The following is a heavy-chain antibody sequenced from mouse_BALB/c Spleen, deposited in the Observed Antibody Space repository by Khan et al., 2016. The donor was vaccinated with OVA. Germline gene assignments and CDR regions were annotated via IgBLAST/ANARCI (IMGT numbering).Heavy chain of an antibody. J-gene: IGHJ4*01. CDR3: ARKNNYGYAVDY. CDR1: GYSITTNYA. Sequence: EVQLVESGPGLVKPSQSLSLTCTVTGYSITTNYAWDWIRQFPGNKLEWMGYISYSGSTSYNPSLKSRISITRDTSKNQFFLQLNSVTTEDKATYYCARKNNYGYAVDYWGQGTSVTVSS. V-gene: IGHV3-2*02. D-gene: IGHD1-1*01. CDR2: ISYSGST.